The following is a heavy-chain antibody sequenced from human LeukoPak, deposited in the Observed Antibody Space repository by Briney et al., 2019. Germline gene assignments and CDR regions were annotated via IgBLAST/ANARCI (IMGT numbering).Heavy chain of an antibody. CDR3: ARFDIVEEGGPDY. CDR1: GGAISSGDYY. V-gene: IGHV4-30-4*01. CDR2: IYHSGST. J-gene: IGHJ4*02. D-gene: IGHD2-15*01. Sequence: SQTLSLTCNVSGGAISSGDYYWSWTRQPPGKGLEWIGYIYHSGSTYYNPSLTSRITISVDTSKNQFSLKVTSVTAADTATYYCARFDIVEEGGPDYWGQGTLVTVSS.